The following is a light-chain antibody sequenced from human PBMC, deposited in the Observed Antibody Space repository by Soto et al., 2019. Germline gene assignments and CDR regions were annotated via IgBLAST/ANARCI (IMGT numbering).Light chain of an antibody. CDR2: EVS. CDR1: SSDVGGYNY. J-gene: IGLJ2*01. Sequence: QSALTQPASVSGSPGQSITISCTGTSSDVGGYNYVSWYQQHPGKAPKLMIFEVSDRPSGVSNRFSGSKSGNTASLTISGLQAEDEADYYCSSYTSGSTPVVFGGGTKLTVL. V-gene: IGLV2-14*01. CDR3: SSYTSGSTPVV.